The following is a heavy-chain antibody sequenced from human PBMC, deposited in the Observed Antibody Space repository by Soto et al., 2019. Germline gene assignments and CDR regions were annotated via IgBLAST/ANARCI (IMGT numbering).Heavy chain of an antibody. CDR1: GYTFTSYG. V-gene: IGHV1-18*01. CDR3: ARAPITGDTVDAFDI. D-gene: IGHD7-27*01. CDR2: ISAYNGNT. Sequence: GESLKISCKASGYTFTSYGISWVRQAPGQGLEWMGWISAYNGNTNYAQKLQGRVTMTTDTSTSTAYMELRSLRSDDTAVYYCARAPITGDTVDAFDIWGQGTMVTVSS. J-gene: IGHJ3*02.